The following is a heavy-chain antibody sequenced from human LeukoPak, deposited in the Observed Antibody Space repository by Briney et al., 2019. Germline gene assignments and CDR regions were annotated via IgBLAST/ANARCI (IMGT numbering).Heavy chain of an antibody. CDR2: IDPSDSYT. J-gene: IGHJ6*02. CDR3: ARRPVATNYYYGMDV. V-gene: IGHV5-10-1*01. D-gene: IGHD2-2*01. Sequence: GASLQISCQGSGYSFTTYYITWVRQLPGKGLEWMGRIDPSDSYTNYSPSFQGHVTISSDQSISTAYLQWSSLKASDTAIYYCARRPVATNYYYGMDVWGQGTTVTVSS. CDR1: GYSFTTYY.